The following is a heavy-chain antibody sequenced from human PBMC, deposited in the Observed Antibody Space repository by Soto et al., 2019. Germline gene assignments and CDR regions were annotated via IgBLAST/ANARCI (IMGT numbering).Heavy chain of an antibody. CDR2: ISYDGSNK. D-gene: IGHD3-10*01. Sequence: PGGSLRLSCAASGSTFSSYAMHWVRQAPGKGLEWVAVISYDGSNKYYADSVKGRFTISRDNSKNTLYLQMNSLRAEDTAVYYCARVGPYDSQSYMFRYDRFDPWGQGTQVTVSS. J-gene: IGHJ5*02. CDR1: GSTFSSYA. V-gene: IGHV3-30-3*01. CDR3: ARVGPYDSQSYMFRYDRFDP.